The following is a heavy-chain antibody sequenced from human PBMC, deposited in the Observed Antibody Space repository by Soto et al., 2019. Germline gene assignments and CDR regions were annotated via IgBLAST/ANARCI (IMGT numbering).Heavy chain of an antibody. J-gene: IGHJ4*02. V-gene: IGHV1-18*01. Sequence: QVQLVQSGAEVKKPGASVKVSCKASGYTFTSYGISWVRQAPGQGLEWMGWISAYNGNTNYAQKLQGRVTVTTDTPXSXAYMELRSLRSDDTAVYYCARDHLLNWNYPTRLFDYWGQGTLVTVSS. CDR3: ARDHLLNWNYPTRLFDY. CDR2: ISAYNGNT. CDR1: GYTFTSYG. D-gene: IGHD1-7*01.